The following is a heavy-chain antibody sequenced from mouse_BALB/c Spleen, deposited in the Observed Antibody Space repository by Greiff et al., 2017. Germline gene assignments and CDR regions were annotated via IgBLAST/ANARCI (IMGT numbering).Heavy chain of an antibody. CDR3: ARRRLGDY. V-gene: IGHV1-7*01. D-gene: IGHD4-1*01. CDR1: GYTFTSYW. CDR2: INPSTGYT. Sequence: VQLQESGAELAKPGASVKMSCKASGYTFTSYWMHWVKQRPGQGLEWIGYINPSTGYTEYNQKFKDKATLTADKSSSTAYMQLSSLTSEDSAVYYCARRRLGDYWGQGTTLTVSS. J-gene: IGHJ2*01.